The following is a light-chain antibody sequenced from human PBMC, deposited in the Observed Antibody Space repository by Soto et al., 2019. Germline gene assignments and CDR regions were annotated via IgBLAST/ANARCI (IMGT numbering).Light chain of an antibody. CDR1: QSVTSDY. J-gene: IGKJ2*01. CDR2: GAS. CDR3: QQYGSSPYT. Sequence: SVVTQSPGTLSLSPGERATLSCRASQSVTSDYLAWYQHKPGQPARLLIYGASNRTNAIADTFSGNGSPTYFSLPISRVEPEHFAAYYSQQYGSSPYTLGQGT. V-gene: IGKV3-20*01.